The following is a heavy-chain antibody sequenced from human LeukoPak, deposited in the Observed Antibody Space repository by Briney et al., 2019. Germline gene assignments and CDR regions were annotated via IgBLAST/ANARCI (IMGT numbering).Heavy chain of an antibody. CDR2: INHSGST. Sequence: PSETLSLTCTVSGGSISSSPYYWGWIRQPPGKGLEWIGEINHSGSTNYNPSLKSRVTISVDTSKNQFSLKLSSVTAADTAVYYCARGFGSCSSTSCYLGSYYYYGMDVWGQGTTVTVSS. V-gene: IGHV4-39*07. J-gene: IGHJ6*02. CDR3: ARGFGSCSSTSCYLGSYYYYGMDV. D-gene: IGHD2-2*01. CDR1: GGSISSSPYY.